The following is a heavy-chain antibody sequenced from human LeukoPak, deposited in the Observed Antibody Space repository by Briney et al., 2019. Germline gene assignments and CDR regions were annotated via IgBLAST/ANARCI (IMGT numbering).Heavy chain of an antibody. CDR1: GFTFTTYA. CDR3: AKDPGAFSGLGYDY. V-gene: IGHV3-23*01. Sequence: GGSLRLSCAASGFTFTTYAMSWVRQAPGKGLEWVSTISGSDAGTHYADSVKGRFTISRDNSKNTLYLQMNSLRAEDTAVYYCAKDPGAFSGLGYDYWGQGTLVTVSS. J-gene: IGHJ4*02. D-gene: IGHD3-10*01. CDR2: ISGSDAGT.